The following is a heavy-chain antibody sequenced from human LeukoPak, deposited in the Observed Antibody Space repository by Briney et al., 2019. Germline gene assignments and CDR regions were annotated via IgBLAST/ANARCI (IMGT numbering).Heavy chain of an antibody. CDR3: ARDSYYDILTGYESAPLDY. V-gene: IGHV7-4-1*02. CDR2: INTNTGNP. J-gene: IGHJ4*02. Sequence: GASVKVSCKASGYTFTSHAINWVRQAPGQGLEWMGWINTNTGNPTYAQGFTGRFVFSLDTSVSTAYLQISSLKAEDTAVYYCARDSYYDILTGYESAPLDYWGQGTLVTVSS. CDR1: GYTFTSHA. D-gene: IGHD3-9*01.